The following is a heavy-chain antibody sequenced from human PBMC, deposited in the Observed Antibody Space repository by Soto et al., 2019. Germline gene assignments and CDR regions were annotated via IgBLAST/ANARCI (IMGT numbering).Heavy chain of an antibody. CDR1: GYTFTSYA. CDR3: AREQGDYYDSSGYYYGY. V-gene: IGHV1-3*01. CDR2: INAGNGNT. Sequence: GASVKVSCKASGYTFTSYAMHWVRQVPGQRLEWMGWINAGNGNTKYSQKFQGRVTITRDTSASTAYMELSSLRSEDTAVYYCAREQGDYYDSSGYYYGYWGQGTLVTVSS. J-gene: IGHJ4*02. D-gene: IGHD3-22*01.